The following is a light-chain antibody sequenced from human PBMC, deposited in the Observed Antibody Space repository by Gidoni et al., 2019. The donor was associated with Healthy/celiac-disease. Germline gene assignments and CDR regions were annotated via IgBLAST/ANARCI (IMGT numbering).Light chain of an antibody. V-gene: IGKV3-20*01. CDR2: GAS. CDR3: QQYGSSRT. CDR1: QSVSSSY. Sequence: EIVLTQSPGTLSLSPGERATLSCRASQSVSSSYLAWYQQKPGQATRLLIYGASSRATGIPDRCSGSGSGTDFTLTISRLEPEDFAVYYCQQYGSSRTFGQGTKVEIK. J-gene: IGKJ1*01.